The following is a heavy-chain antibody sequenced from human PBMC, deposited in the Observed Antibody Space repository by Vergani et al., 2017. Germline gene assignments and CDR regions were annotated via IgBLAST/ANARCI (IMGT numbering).Heavy chain of an antibody. J-gene: IGHJ1*01. V-gene: IGHV3-23*04. D-gene: IGHD3-10*01. CDR2: ISSGGGDI. Sequence: EVQLVESGGGLVQPGGSRRLSCAGAGFTFDTYTMAYVRQAPGKGLEWVATISSGGGDIFYADSVKGRFTISRDNAKNTLFLQMNSLKDEDTAVYYCTTGWGLYYLHGEYFQYWGRGTLVSVSS. CDR1: GFTFDTYT. CDR3: TTGWGLYYLHGEYFQY.